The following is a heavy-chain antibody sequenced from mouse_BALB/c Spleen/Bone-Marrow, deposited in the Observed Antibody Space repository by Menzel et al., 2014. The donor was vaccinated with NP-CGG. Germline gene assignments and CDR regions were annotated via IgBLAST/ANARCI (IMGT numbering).Heavy chain of an antibody. D-gene: IGHD1-1*01. CDR2: IDPANGNT. CDR1: GFNIKDTY. Sequence: EVKLLESGAELVKPGASVKLSCTASGFNIKDTYMHWVKQRPEQGLEWIGRIDPANGNTKYDPKFQGKATITADTSFNTAYLQLSSLTSEDTAVYYCARGYGSSYGTGYFDVWGAGTTVTVSS. CDR3: ARGYGSSYGTGYFDV. V-gene: IGHV14-3*02. J-gene: IGHJ1*01.